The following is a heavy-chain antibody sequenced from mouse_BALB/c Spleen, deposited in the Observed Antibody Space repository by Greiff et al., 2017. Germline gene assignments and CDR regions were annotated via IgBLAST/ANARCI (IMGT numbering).Heavy chain of an antibody. CDR3: ARSYYGSSGYFDY. CDR2: ISTYYGDA. CDR1: GYTFTDYA. D-gene: IGHD1-1*01. V-gene: IGHV1S137*01. Sequence: VQLQQSGAELVRPGVSVKISCKGSGYTFTDYAMHWVKQSHAKSLEWIGVISTYYGDASYNQKFKGKATMTVDKSSSTAYMELARLTSEDSAIYYCARSYYGSSGYFDYWGQGTTLTVSS. J-gene: IGHJ2*01.